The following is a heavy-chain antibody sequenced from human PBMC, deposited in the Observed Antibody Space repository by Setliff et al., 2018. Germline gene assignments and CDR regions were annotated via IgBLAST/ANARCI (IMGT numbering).Heavy chain of an antibody. CDR3: ASDGQGNYNFWSGSYHYYGMDV. D-gene: IGHD3-3*01. CDR2: ISAYNGNT. Sequence: ASVKVSCKASGYTFTSYGISWVRQAPGQGLEWMGWISAYNGNTNYAQKLQGRVTMTTDTSTSTAYMELRSLRSDDTAVYYCASDGQGNYNFWSGSYHYYGMDVWGQGTTVTVS. CDR1: GYTFTSYG. J-gene: IGHJ6*02. V-gene: IGHV1-18*01.